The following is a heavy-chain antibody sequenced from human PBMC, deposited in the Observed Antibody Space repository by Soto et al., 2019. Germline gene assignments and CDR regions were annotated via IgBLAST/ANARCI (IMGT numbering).Heavy chain of an antibody. V-gene: IGHV3-30-3*01. J-gene: IGHJ4*02. D-gene: IGHD6-13*01. CDR3: AREHVAAAYCDT. Sequence: QVQLVESGGGVVQPGRSLRLSCAASGFTFSSNAMYWVRQAPGKGLEWVADISYDGIKKYYADSVKGRFTISRDNSKNTLFLHMNSLRAEDTAVYYCAREHVAAAYCDTWGQGTLVTVSS. CDR1: GFTFSSNA. CDR2: ISYDGIKK.